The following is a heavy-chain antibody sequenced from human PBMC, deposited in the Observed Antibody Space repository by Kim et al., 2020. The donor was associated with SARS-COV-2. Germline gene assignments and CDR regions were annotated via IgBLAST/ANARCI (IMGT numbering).Heavy chain of an antibody. CDR2: IWYDGSNK. CDR1: GFTFSSYG. Sequence: GGSLRLSCAASGFTFSSYGMHWVRQAPGKGLEWVAVIWYDGSNKYYADSVKGRFTISRDNSKNTLYLQMNSLRAEDTAVYYCARDDYSSSWYRYYGMDVWGQGTTVTVSS. V-gene: IGHV3-33*01. CDR3: ARDDYSSSWYRYYGMDV. J-gene: IGHJ6*02. D-gene: IGHD6-13*01.